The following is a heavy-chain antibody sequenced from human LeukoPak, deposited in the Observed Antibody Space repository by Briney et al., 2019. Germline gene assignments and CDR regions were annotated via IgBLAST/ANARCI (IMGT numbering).Heavy chain of an antibody. CDR1: GYTFTVYY. V-gene: IGHV1-2*02. CDR3: ARAYVWGSYRPLFDY. CDR2: INPNSGGT. J-gene: IGHJ4*02. D-gene: IGHD3-16*02. Sequence: ASVTVSCKASGYTFTVYYMHWVRQAPGQGLEWMGWINPNSGGTSYAQKFQGRVTMTRDTSISTAYMELSRLRSDDTAVYYCARAYVWGSYRPLFDYWGQGTLVTVSS.